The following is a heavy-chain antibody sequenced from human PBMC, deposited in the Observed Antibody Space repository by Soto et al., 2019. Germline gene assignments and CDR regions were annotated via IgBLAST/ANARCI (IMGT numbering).Heavy chain of an antibody. CDR3: ARDHSVVVTAIEAAEYFQH. Sequence: EVQLLESGGGLVQPGGSLRLSCAASGFAFNSYDMTWVRQAPGKGLEWVSTISKSGATPYYADSVRGRFTISRDNSKNTLHLQMNSLRAEDTALYYCARDHSVVVTAIEAAEYFQHWGQGTLVTVSS. CDR2: ISKSGATP. V-gene: IGHV3-23*01. D-gene: IGHD2-21*02. J-gene: IGHJ1*01. CDR1: GFAFNSYD.